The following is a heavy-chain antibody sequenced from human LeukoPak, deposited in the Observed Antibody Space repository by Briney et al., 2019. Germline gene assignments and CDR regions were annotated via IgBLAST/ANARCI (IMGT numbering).Heavy chain of an antibody. CDR3: ARPYYDSSRYPNWFDP. D-gene: IGHD3-22*01. CDR2: IYYSGST. J-gene: IGHJ5*02. V-gene: IGHV4-59*08. Sequence: PSETLSLTCTVSGDSISSYYWSWIRQPPGKGLEWIGYIYYSGSTNYNPSLKSRVTISVDTSKNQFSLKLSSVTAADTAVYYCARPYYDSSRYPNWFDPWGQGTLVTVSS. CDR1: GDSISSYY.